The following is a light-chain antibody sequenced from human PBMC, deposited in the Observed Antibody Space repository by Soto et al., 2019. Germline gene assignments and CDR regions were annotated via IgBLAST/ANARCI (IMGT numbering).Light chain of an antibody. CDR1: RSNIGSNS. V-gene: IGLV1-44*01. CDR3: AAWDDSLNGRYV. CDR2: SNN. Sequence: QSVLTQPPSASGTPGQRVTISRSGDRSNIGSNSVNWYQQLPGTAPKLLIYSNNQRPSGVPDRFSGSKSGTSASLAISGLQSEDEADYYCAAWDDSLNGRYVFGTGTKVTV. J-gene: IGLJ1*01.